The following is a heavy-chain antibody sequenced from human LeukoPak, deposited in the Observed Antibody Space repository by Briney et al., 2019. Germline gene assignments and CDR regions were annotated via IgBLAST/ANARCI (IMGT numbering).Heavy chain of an antibody. J-gene: IGHJ4*02. Sequence: GGSLRLSCAASGFTFSSYAMHWVRQAPGKGLEWVSAISGSGGSTYYADSVKGRFTISRDNSKNTLYLQMNSLRAEDTAVYYCAKVPGYDILTGYPDYWGQGTLVTVSS. CDR1: GFTFSSYA. CDR3: AKVPGYDILTGYPDY. CDR2: ISGSGGST. D-gene: IGHD3-9*01. V-gene: IGHV3-23*01.